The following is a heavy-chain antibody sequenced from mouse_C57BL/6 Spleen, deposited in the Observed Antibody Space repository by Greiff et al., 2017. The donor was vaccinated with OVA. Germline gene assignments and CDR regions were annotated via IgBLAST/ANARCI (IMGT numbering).Heavy chain of an antibody. D-gene: IGHD2-5*01. CDR3: ASPYYSNYDYFDH. CDR2: IDPNSGGT. V-gene: IGHV1-72*01. Sequence: QVQLQQPGAELVKPGASVKLSCKASGYTFTSYWMHWVKQRPGRGLEWIGRIDPNSGGTKYNEKFKSKATLTVDKPSSTAYMQLSSLTSEDSAVYYCASPYYSNYDYFDHWGQGTTLTVSS. J-gene: IGHJ2*01. CDR1: GYTFTSYW.